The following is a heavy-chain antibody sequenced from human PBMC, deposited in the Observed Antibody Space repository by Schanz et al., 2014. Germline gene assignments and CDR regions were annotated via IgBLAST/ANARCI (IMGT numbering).Heavy chain of an antibody. CDR1: EFTFSTDA. Sequence: DVHLLESGGGLVQPGGSLRLSCAASEFTFSTDAMSWVRQAPGKGLEWLSVISASGGDTYYADSVKGRFTISRDNSKNNLYLQMNRLRAEDTAVYYCAKVRYSSGWRGDYFDEWGQGTLVTVAS. CDR2: ISASGGDT. D-gene: IGHD6-25*01. V-gene: IGHV3-23*01. J-gene: IGHJ4*02. CDR3: AKVRYSSGWRGDYFDE.